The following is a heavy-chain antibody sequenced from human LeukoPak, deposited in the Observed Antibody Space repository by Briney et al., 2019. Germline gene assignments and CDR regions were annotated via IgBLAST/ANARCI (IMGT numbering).Heavy chain of an antibody. D-gene: IGHD3-10*01. CDR3: AKASGSGSPPVYYYGMDV. Sequence: PGGSLRLSCAASGFTFSSYAMSWVRQAPGKGLEWVSAISGSGGSTYYADSVKGRFTISRDNSKNTLYPQMNSLRAEDTAVYYCAKASGSGSPPVYYYGMDVWGQGTTVTVSS. V-gene: IGHV3-23*01. CDR1: GFTFSSYA. J-gene: IGHJ6*02. CDR2: ISGSGGST.